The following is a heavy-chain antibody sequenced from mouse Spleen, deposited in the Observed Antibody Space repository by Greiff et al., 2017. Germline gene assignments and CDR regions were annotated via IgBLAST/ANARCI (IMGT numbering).Heavy chain of an antibody. CDR2: ISSGGSYT. CDR1: GFTFSSYA. CDR3: ARLLTGTGHYFDY. J-gene: IGHJ2*01. Sequence: EVKVVESGGGLVKPGGSLKLSCAASGFTFSSYAMSWVRQTPEKRLEWVATISSGGSYTYYPDSVKGRFTISRDNAKNTLYLQMSSLRSEDTAMYYCARLLTGTGHYFDYWGQGTTLTVSS. D-gene: IGHD4-1*01. V-gene: IGHV5-9-1*01.